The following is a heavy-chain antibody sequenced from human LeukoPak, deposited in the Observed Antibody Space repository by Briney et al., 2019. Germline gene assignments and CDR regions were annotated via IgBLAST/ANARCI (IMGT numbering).Heavy chain of an antibody. J-gene: IGHJ4*02. CDR2: IYYSGST. Sequence: SETLSHTCTVSGGSISSSSYYWGWIRQPPGKGLEWIGSIYYSGSTYYNPSLKSRVTISVDTSKNQFSLKLSSVTAADTAVYYCARRLAGTEDYWGQGTLVTVSS. CDR3: ARRLAGTEDY. D-gene: IGHD6-13*01. CDR1: GGSISSSSYY. V-gene: IGHV4-39*01.